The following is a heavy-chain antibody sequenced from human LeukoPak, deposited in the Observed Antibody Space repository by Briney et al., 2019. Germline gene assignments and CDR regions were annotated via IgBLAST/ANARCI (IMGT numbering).Heavy chain of an antibody. CDR2: INHSGST. Sequence: SETLSLTCAVYGGSFSGYYWSWIRQPPGKGLEWIGEINHSGSTNYNPSLKSRVTISVDTSKNQFSLKLSSVTAADTAVYYCARGYGVTTVYYFDYWGQGTLVTVSS. J-gene: IGHJ4*02. CDR1: GGSFSGYY. D-gene: IGHD4-17*01. CDR3: ARGYGVTTVYYFDY. V-gene: IGHV4-34*01.